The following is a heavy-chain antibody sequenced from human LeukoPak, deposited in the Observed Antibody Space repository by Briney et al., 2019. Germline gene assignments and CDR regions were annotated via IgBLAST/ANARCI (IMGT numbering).Heavy chain of an antibody. Sequence: ASVKVCCKASGYTFTSYAMNWVRQAPGQGLEWMGWINTNTGNPTYAQGFTGRFVFSLDTSVSTAYLQISSLKAEDTAVYYCARIGRQWLVREEGFDYWGQGTLVTVSS. D-gene: IGHD6-19*01. CDR2: INTNTGNP. V-gene: IGHV7-4-1*02. CDR1: GYTFTSYA. CDR3: ARIGRQWLVREEGFDY. J-gene: IGHJ4*02.